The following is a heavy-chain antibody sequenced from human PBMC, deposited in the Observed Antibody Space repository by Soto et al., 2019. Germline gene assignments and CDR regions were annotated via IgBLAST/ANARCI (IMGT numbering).Heavy chain of an antibody. CDR2: IHYSGST. D-gene: IGHD3-22*01. V-gene: IGHV4-39*01. Sequence: SETLSLTCTVSGGSISSNMYYWGWIRQPPGKGLEWIGNIHYSGSTYYDSSLQSRVTISIDTSKNQFSLKLSSVTATDTAVYYCASQHYYDSSGYYVVYWGQGTLVTVSS. CDR1: GGSISSNMYY. CDR3: ASQHYYDSSGYYVVY. J-gene: IGHJ4*02.